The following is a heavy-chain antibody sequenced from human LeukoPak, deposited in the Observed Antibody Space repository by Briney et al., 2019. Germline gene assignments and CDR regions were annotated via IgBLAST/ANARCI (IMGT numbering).Heavy chain of an antibody. CDR1: GFTFNIYW. V-gene: IGHV3-74*01. D-gene: IGHD2-15*01. Sequence: GGSLRLSCAASGFTFNIYWMDWVRQAPGKGLIWVSRINTDGSDTTYADSVKGRFTVSRDNAKNTLHLQMNSLRAEDTAVYYCARGCSGGSCYDNWGQGTLVTVSS. J-gene: IGHJ4*02. CDR2: INTDGSDT. CDR3: ARGCSGGSCYDN.